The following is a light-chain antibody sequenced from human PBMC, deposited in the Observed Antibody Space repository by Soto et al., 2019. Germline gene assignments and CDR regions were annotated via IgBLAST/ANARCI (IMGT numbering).Light chain of an antibody. J-gene: IGKJ4*01. CDR1: QSISSY. CDR2: AAS. Sequence: DIQMTQSPSSLSASVGDRVTITCRASQSISSYLNWYQQEPGKAPKLLIYAASTLQSGVPSRFSGSGSGRDFTLTISSLQRADFGIYYCQQSYSTPLTFGGGTKVDIK. CDR3: QQSYSTPLT. V-gene: IGKV1-39*01.